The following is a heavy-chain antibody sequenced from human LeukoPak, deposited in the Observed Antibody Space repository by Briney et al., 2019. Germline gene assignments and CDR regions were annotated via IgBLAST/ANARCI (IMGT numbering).Heavy chain of an antibody. V-gene: IGHV3-21*01. CDR2: ISSSSTYI. Sequence: GGSLRLSCAASGFTFSSYSMTWVRQAPGKGLEWVSSISSSSTYIYYTDSVKGRFTISRDNAKNSLYLQMNSLGAEDTAIYYCARDAGEVTHYYFGYWGQGTLVTVSS. D-gene: IGHD2-21*02. CDR3: ARDAGEVTHYYFGY. CDR1: GFTFSSYS. J-gene: IGHJ4*02.